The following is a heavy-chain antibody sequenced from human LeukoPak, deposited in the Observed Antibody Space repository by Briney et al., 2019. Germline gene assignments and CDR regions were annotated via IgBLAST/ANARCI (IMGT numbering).Heavy chain of an antibody. V-gene: IGHV3-21*04. CDR2: ISSSSSYI. CDR3: AKELRNYYDSSGYLREYFDY. CDR1: GFTFSSYS. D-gene: IGHD3-22*01. J-gene: IGHJ4*02. Sequence: PGGSLRLSCAASGFTFSSYSMNWVRQAPGKGLEWVSSISSSSSYIYYADSVKGRFTISRDNSKNTLYLQTNSLRAEDTAVYYCAKELRNYYDSSGYLREYFDYWGQGTLVTVSS.